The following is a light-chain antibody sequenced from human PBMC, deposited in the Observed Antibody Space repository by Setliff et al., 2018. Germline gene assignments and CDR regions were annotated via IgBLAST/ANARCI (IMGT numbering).Light chain of an antibody. CDR1: SSDVGGYDY. CDR2: DVT. J-gene: IGLJ1*01. Sequence: QSVLPQPAAVSRSPGQSITISCTGTSSDVGGYDYVSWYQQHPGKAPKLIICDVTKRPSGVSSRFSGSKSGNTASLTISGLQAEDEADYFCSSYKNTNKNVFGTGTRVTV. V-gene: IGLV2-14*01. CDR3: SSYKNTNKNV.